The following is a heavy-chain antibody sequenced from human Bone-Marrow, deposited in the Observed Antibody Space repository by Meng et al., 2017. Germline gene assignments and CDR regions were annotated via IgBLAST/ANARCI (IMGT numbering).Heavy chain of an antibody. V-gene: IGHV3-30*01. D-gene: IGHD5-18*01. J-gene: IGHJ4*02. CDR3: ARETDGVNTAMLGY. CDR1: GFPFSHYA. CDR2: TSFDQSNA. Sequence: GESLKISCAASGFPFSHYAMHWVRQAPGKGPEWVALTSFDQSNAFYADSVKGRFTVSRDNSKSTLYLQMNSLRTEDTAVYYCARETDGVNTAMLGYWGQGTVVTVSS.